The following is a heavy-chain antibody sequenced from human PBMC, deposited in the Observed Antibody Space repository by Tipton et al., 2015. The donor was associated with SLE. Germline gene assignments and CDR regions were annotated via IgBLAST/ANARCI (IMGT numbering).Heavy chain of an antibody. V-gene: IGHV3-48*03. J-gene: IGHJ3*02. D-gene: IGHD1-7*01. CDR2: ISSSGSTI. Sequence: GSLGLSCAASGFTFSSYEMNWVRQAPGKGLEWVSYISSSGSTIYYADSVKGRFTISRDNAKNSLYLQMNSLRAEDTAVYYCARDRGTGTTFDAFDIWGQGTMVTVSS. CDR1: GFTFSSYE. CDR3: ARDRGTGTTFDAFDI.